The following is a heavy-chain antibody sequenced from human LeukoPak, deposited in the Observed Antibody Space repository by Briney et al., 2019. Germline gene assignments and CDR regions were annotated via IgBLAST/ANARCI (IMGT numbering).Heavy chain of an antibody. CDR3: ARERDNWFDP. J-gene: IGHJ5*02. V-gene: IGHV3-74*01. CDR2: INGDANET. Sequence: GGSLRLSCAASGFTFSRHWMHWVRQAPGKGLEWISRINGDANETNYADFVKGRFAVSRDNAKNTMYLQISSLRDEDTAVYYCARERDNWFDPWGQGTLVTVSS. CDR1: GFTFSRHW.